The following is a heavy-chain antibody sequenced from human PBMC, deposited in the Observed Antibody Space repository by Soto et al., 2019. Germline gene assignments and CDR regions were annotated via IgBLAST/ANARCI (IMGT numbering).Heavy chain of an antibody. CDR3: VRDPYLPTAGRLASLHY. D-gene: IGHD1-1*01. CDR2: IWYDGVNK. Sequence: PERALRRTCVDLGGRRRSNKMQWVRQAPGKGLEWVAVIWYDGVNKYYADSVKGRFTISRDNSNNTLYVQMNSLKAEDTAVYYCVRDPYLPTAGRLASLHYWGPGTLVTVSS. CDR1: GRRRSNK. J-gene: IGHJ4*02. V-gene: IGHV3-33*08.